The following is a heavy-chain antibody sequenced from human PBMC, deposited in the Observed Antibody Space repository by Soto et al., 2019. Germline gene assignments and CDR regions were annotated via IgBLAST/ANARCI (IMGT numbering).Heavy chain of an antibody. CDR2: NYDSVNT. CDR1: GVSISSGYYY. J-gene: IGHJ6*02. Sequence: TLSLTCSVSGVSISSGYYYWSWIGQPPGKGLESIGNNYDSVNTYDDPALRRLPIISIDTYKNQFSLKVGSVTAADTAVYYCASSSLYGMDVWGQGTTVTVSS. V-gene: IGHV4-30-4*01. CDR3: ASSSLYGMDV.